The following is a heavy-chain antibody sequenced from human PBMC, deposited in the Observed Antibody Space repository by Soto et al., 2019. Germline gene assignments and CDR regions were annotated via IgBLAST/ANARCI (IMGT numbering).Heavy chain of an antibody. CDR1: GFTFSSYN. J-gene: IGHJ4*02. V-gene: IGHV3-21*01. CDR3: ARVAAEGYGSSTSCYPFDY. CDR2: ITSGSGYM. D-gene: IGHD2-2*01. Sequence: GGSLRLSCAASGFTFSSYNMNWVRQAPGKGLEWISSITSGSGYMHYADSVKGRFTISRDNAKNSLYLQMNSLRAEDTAVYYCARVAAEGYGSSTSCYPFDYWGRGTLVTVSS.